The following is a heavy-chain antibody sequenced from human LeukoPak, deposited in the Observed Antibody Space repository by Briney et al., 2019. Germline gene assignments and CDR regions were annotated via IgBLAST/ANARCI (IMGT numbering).Heavy chain of an antibody. J-gene: IGHJ4*02. D-gene: IGHD3-16*02. CDR2: ISAYNGNT. CDR1: GYTFTSYG. Sequence: GASVKVSCKASGYTFTSYGISWVRQAPGQGLEWMGWISAYNGNTSYAQKLQGRVTMTTDTSTSTAYMELRSLRSDDTAVYYCARPYYDYVWGSYRSEYYFDYWGQGTLVTVSS. CDR3: ARPYYDYVWGSYRSEYYFDY. V-gene: IGHV1-18*01.